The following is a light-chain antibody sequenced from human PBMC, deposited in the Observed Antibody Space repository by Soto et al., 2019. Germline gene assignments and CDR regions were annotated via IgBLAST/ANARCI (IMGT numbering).Light chain of an antibody. CDR1: QTISGW. V-gene: IGKV1-5*01. J-gene: IGKJ1*01. Sequence: DIQMTQSPSTLSGSVGDTVTITCGASQTISGWLAWYQQRPGKAPNLLIFDASTLEIGVPSRFSGSGSGTEFTLTISSLQPDDVAIYYCQQYNDYSWTFGQGTKVDIK. CDR2: DAS. CDR3: QQYNDYSWT.